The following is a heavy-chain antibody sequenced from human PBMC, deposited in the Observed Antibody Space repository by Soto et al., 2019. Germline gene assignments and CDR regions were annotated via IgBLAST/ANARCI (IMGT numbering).Heavy chain of an antibody. V-gene: IGHV4-4*07. CDR1: GGSINNFS. Sequence: ETLSLTCTVSGGSINNFSWSWLRQPAGKGLEWIGRIFGNGGNNYSPSFKSRVTMSMETSTHQFSLRLMSVTATDTAVYFCARDQGVVITADSWFDPWGQGSMVTVST. CDR2: IFGNGGN. J-gene: IGHJ5*02. CDR3: ARDQGVVITADSWFDP. D-gene: IGHD3-16*01.